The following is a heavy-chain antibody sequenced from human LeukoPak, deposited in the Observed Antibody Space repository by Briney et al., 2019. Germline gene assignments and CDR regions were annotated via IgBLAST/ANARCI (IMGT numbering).Heavy chain of an antibody. Sequence: PGGSLRLSCAASGFTFSSYSMDWVCQAPGKGLEWVSSITTSSSYIYYADSVKGRFTISRDNARNSLYLQMDSLRAEDTAVYYCARRGSGYTEPIDYWGQGTLVTFSS. CDR1: GFTFSSYS. CDR3: ARRGSGYTEPIDY. J-gene: IGHJ4*02. CDR2: ITTSSSYI. V-gene: IGHV3-21*01. D-gene: IGHD5-12*01.